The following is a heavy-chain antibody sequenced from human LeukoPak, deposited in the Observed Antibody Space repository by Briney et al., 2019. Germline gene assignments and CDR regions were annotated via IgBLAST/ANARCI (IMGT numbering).Heavy chain of an antibody. CDR1: GFTFSSAW. D-gene: IGHD4-17*01. Sequence: GGSLTLSCAASGFTFSSAWLSWVRQGPGKGLEWVGRMKSKTEAGTTDYAAPVKGRFTISRDDSRNTLYLQMNSLKTEDTAVYYCTTDGDYGDGLRGDYWGPGTLVTVSS. V-gene: IGHV3-15*01. J-gene: IGHJ4*02. CDR2: MKSKTEAGTT. CDR3: TTDGDYGDGLRGDY.